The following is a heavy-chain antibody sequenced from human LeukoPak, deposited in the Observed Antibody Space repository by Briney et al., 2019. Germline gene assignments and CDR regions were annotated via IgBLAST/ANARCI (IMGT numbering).Heavy chain of an antibody. CDR3: ARGRGRITIFGVVTKDYFDY. CDR1: GGTFSSYT. J-gene: IGHJ4*02. V-gene: IGHV1-69*02. Sequence: SVKVSCKASGGTFSSYTISWVRQAPGQGLERMGRIIPILGIANYAQKFQGRVTITADKSTSTAYMELSSLRSEDTAVYYCARGRGRITIFGVVTKDYFDYWGQGTLVTVSS. D-gene: IGHD3-3*01. CDR2: IIPILGIA.